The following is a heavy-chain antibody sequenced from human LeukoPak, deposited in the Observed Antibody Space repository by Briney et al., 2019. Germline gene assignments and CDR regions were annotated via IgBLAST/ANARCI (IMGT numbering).Heavy chain of an antibody. CDR3: ARGRVLRYFDWLSTDFDY. V-gene: IGHV3-64*01. CDR1: GFTFSSYA. CDR2: ISSNGGST. D-gene: IGHD3-9*01. Sequence: GGSLRLSCAASGFTFSSYAMHWVRQAPGKGLEYVSDISSNGGSTYYANSVKGRFTISRDNSKNTLYLQMGSLRAEDMAVYYCARGRVLRYFDWLSTDFDYWGQGTLVTVSS. J-gene: IGHJ4*02.